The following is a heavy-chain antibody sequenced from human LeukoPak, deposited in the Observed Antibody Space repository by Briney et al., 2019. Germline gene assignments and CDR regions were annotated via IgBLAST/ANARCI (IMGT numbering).Heavy chain of an antibody. CDR1: GYTFTAYY. D-gene: IGHD5-18*01. J-gene: IGHJ4*02. CDR2: INPNTGGT. Sequence: GASVKVSCKASGYTFTAYYMHWVRQAPGQGLEWMGWINPNTGGTNYAQKFQGRVTMTRATSISTAYMELSSLTSDDTAVYYCARDDSLQFDSWGQGTLVTVSS. CDR3: ARDDSLQFDS. V-gene: IGHV1-2*02.